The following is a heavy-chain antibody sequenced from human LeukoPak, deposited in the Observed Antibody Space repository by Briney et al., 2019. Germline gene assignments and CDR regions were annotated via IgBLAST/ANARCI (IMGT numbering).Heavy chain of an antibody. Sequence: GGFLRLSCAASGFTFDDYAMHWVRQAPGKGLEWVSLISWDGGSTYYADSVKGRFTLSRDNSKNSLYLQMNSLRAEDTALYYCAKGSYCSGGSRYSPAYFDYWGQGTLVTVSS. J-gene: IGHJ4*02. CDR2: ISWDGGST. CDR1: GFTFDDYA. CDR3: AKGSYCSGGSRYSPAYFDY. D-gene: IGHD2-15*01. V-gene: IGHV3-43D*04.